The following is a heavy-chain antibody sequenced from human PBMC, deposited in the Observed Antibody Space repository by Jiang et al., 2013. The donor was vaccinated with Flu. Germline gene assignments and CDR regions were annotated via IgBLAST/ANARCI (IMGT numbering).Heavy chain of an antibody. CDR1: GFIFSNYP. CDR3: ARGPLEELGTFDY. J-gene: IGHJ4*02. CDR2: ISSDGGNK. V-gene: IGHV3-30*04. D-gene: IGHD7-27*01. Sequence: VQLVESGGGVVQPGRSLRLSCAASGFIFSNYPLHWVRQAPGKGLEWVALISSDGGNKYYADSVKGRFTISRDNSKNTLYLQMNSLTTEDTAVYYCARGPLEELGTFDYWGQGTLVTVSS.